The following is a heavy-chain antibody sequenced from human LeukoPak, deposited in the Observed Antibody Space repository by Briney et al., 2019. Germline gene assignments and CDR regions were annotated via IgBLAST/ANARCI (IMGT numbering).Heavy chain of an antibody. CDR2: IYYSGST. D-gene: IGHD3-9*01. CDR1: GGSISSYY. CDR3: ARGRSLYDIDAFDI. Sequence: SSETLSLTCTVSGGSISSYYWSWIRQPPGKGLEWIGYIYYSGSTNYNPSLKSRVTISVDTSKNQFSLKLSSVTAADTAVYYCARGRSLYDIDAFDIWGQGTMVTVSS. J-gene: IGHJ3*02. V-gene: IGHV4-59*01.